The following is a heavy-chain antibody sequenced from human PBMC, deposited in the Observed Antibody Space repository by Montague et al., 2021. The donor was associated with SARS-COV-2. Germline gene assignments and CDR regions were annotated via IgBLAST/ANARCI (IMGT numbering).Heavy chain of an antibody. CDR3: ARGGGLRNYGIDV. CDR2: IYGGGDT. J-gene: IGHJ6*02. V-gene: IGHV3-53*01. D-gene: IGHD5-12*01. Sequence: SLRLSCAASGFTVSTNYMSWVRQAPGKGLEWISVIYGGGDTYYADAVKGRFTISRDNSKNTLYLQMNSMRAEDTAVYYCARGGGLRNYGIDVWGQGTTVTVSS. CDR1: GFTVSTNY.